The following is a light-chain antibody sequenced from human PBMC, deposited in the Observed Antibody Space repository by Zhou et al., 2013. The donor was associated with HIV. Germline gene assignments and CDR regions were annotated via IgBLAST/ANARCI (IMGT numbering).Light chain of an antibody. Sequence: EIVLTQSPGTLSLSPGERATLSCRASQSVSSTYLAWYQQKPGQAPRLLIYAASSRATGIPDRFSGSGSGTEFTLTISSLQSEDFAVYYCQQYDSSIPTFGQGTKVEIK. V-gene: IGKV3-20*01. J-gene: IGKJ1*01. CDR2: AAS. CDR1: QSVSSTY. CDR3: QQYDSSIPT.